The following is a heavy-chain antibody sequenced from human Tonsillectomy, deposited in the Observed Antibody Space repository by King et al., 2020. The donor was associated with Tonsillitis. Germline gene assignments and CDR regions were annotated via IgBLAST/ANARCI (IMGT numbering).Heavy chain of an antibody. Sequence: VQLVESGGGLVQPGRSLRLSCAASGFTFDVYAMHWVRQAPGKGLEWVSGITWNSGGIGYADSVKGRFTISRDNAKNSLYLQMNSLRAEDTALYYCAKEESGYSYGLGAFDIWGQGTMVTVSS. V-gene: IGHV3-9*01. D-gene: IGHD5-18*01. CDR3: AKEESGYSYGLGAFDI. CDR2: ITWNSGGI. J-gene: IGHJ3*02. CDR1: GFTFDVYA.